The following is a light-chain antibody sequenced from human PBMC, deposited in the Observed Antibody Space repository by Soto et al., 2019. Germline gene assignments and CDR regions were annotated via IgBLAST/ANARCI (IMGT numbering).Light chain of an antibody. J-gene: IGLJ3*02. CDR3: AAWDDSLNGFWV. CDR1: SSNIGGNT. CDR2: SNN. Sequence: QLVLTQPPSASGTPGQRVTISCSGGSSNIGGNTVNWYQQLPGTAPKLLIYSNNQRPPGVPDRFSGSKSDTSASLAISGLQSEDEADYFCAAWDDSLNGFWVFGGGTKVTVL. V-gene: IGLV1-44*01.